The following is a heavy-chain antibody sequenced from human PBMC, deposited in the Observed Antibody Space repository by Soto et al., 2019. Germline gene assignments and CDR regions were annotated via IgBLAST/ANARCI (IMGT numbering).Heavy chain of an antibody. D-gene: IGHD2-21*01. CDR1: GGSFSPNY. CDR3: ARLGAYYQSLDP. J-gene: IGHJ5*02. CDR2: IYYAGST. Sequence: QVQLQESGPGLVKPSETLSLTCTVSGGSFSPNYWSWIRQPPGKGLEWVGYIYYAGSTSYNPSLKRRVTISLETSKNQFSLRLSSVTAADTAVYYCARLGAYYQSLDPWGPGTLVTVSS. V-gene: IGHV4-59*08.